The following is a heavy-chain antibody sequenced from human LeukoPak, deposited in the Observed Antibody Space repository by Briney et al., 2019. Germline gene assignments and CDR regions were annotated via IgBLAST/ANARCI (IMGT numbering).Heavy chain of an antibody. D-gene: IGHD2-21*01. CDR1: GFTFSSYA. J-gene: IGHJ4*02. CDR3: AKSHITRYPLQYYFDL. Sequence: GGSLRLSCAASGFTFSSYAMSWLRQAPQKGLEWVSGISVTCDITYYADSVKGRFTIARDNSRTTLYLELNRLRAADTAVYYCAKSHITRYPLQYYFDLWGQGAQVIVSS. CDR2: ISVTCDIT. V-gene: IGHV3-23*01.